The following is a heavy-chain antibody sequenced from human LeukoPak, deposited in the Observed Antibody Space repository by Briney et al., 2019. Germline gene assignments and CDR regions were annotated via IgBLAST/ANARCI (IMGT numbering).Heavy chain of an antibody. Sequence: PGRSLRLSCAASGFTFSSYAMHWVRQAPGKGLEWVALISYYGSNKYFADSVKGRFTISRDNSKNTLYLQMNSLRAEDTAVYYCAKEALGYDLGFFDYWGQGTLVTVSS. V-gene: IGHV3-30*04. CDR2: ISYYGSNK. J-gene: IGHJ4*02. D-gene: IGHD5-12*01. CDR1: GFTFSSYA. CDR3: AKEALGYDLGFFDY.